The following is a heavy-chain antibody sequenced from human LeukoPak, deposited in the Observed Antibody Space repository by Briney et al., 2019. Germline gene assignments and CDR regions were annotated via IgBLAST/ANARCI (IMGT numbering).Heavy chain of an antibody. CDR2: IYTSGST. J-gene: IGHJ4*02. V-gene: IGHV4-61*02. CDR1: GGSISSGSYY. Sequence: TSQTLSLTCTVSGGSISSGSYYWSWIRQPAGTGLEWIGRIYTSGSTNYNPSLKSRVTISVDTSKNQFSLKLSSVTAADTAVYYCARDRSGYCSGGSCYSEYYFDYWGQGTLVTVSS. CDR3: ARDRSGYCSGGSCYSEYYFDY. D-gene: IGHD2-15*01.